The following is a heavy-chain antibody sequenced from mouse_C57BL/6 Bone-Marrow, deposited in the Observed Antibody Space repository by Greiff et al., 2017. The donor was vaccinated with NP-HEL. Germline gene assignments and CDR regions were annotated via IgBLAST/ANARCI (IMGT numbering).Heavy chain of an antibody. Sequence: EVKLVESGEGLVKPGGSLKLSCAASGFTFTSYAMSWVRQTPEKRLEWVAYISSGGDYIYYADTVKGRFTISRDNARNTLYLQISSLKSEDTSMYYCTRYYYGSSLGYFDYWGQGTTLTVSS. D-gene: IGHD1-1*01. V-gene: IGHV5-9-1*02. CDR3: TRYYYGSSLGYFDY. CDR1: GFTFTSYA. J-gene: IGHJ2*01. CDR2: ISSGGDYI.